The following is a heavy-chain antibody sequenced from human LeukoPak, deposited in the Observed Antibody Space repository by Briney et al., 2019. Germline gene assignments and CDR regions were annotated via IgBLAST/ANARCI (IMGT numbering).Heavy chain of an antibody. V-gene: IGHV4-39*01. Sequence: SETLSLTCTVSGGSISSSSHYCGWVRQPPGKGLEWIGSIYYSGSTYYNPSLRSRLTISVDTSKNQFSLKLSSVTAADTAVYYCASRGYCSSASCYAVDYWGQGTLVTVSS. J-gene: IGHJ4*02. CDR3: ASRGYCSSASCYAVDY. CDR2: IYYSGST. D-gene: IGHD2-2*01. CDR1: GGSISSSSHY.